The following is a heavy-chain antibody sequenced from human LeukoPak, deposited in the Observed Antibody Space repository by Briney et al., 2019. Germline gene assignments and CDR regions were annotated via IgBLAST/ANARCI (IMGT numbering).Heavy chain of an antibody. CDR1: GYSISSANY. J-gene: IGHJ4*02. CDR2: FYHSGST. CDR3: ARDYSSGWYTPFY. D-gene: IGHD6-19*01. Sequence: PSETLSLTCTVSGYSISSANYWGWIRQPAGKGLEWIGSFYHSGSTYYNPSLKSRVTIAVDASKNQFSLKLNSVTAADTAVYYCARDYSSGWYTPFYWGQGTLVTVSS. V-gene: IGHV4-38-2*02.